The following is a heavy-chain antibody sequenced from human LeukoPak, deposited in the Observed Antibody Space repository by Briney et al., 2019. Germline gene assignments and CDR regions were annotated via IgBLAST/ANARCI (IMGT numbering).Heavy chain of an antibody. V-gene: IGHV3-23*01. CDR3: AKDKAVTRPYYFDY. CDR2: ISGSGGST. D-gene: IGHD4-17*01. Sequence: PGGSLRLSCAASGFTFSSYAVSWVRHAPGKGLEWVSAISGSGGSTYYADSVKGRFTISRDNSKNTLYLQMNSLRAEDTAVYYCAKDKAVTRPYYFDYWGQGTLVTVSS. J-gene: IGHJ4*02. CDR1: GFTFSSYA.